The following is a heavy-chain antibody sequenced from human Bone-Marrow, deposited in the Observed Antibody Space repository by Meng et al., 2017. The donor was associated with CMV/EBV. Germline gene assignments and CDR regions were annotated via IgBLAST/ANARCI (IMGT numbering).Heavy chain of an antibody. J-gene: IGHJ4*02. CDR3: ARGYGSGSYLHFDY. CDR2: MNPNSGNT. D-gene: IGHD3-10*01. Sequence: ASVKVSCKASGYTFTSYDINWVRQATGQGLEWMGWMNPNSGNTGYAQKFQGRVTITRNTSISTAYMELRSLRSDDTAVYYCARGYGSGSYLHFDYWGQGTRVTVSS. CDR1: GYTFTSYD. V-gene: IGHV1-8*03.